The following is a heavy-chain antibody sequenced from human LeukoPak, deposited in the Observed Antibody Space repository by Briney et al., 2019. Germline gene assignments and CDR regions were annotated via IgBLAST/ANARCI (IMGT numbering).Heavy chain of an antibody. CDR1: GFTFSSYA. CDR2: ISGSGGST. J-gene: IGHJ5*02. Sequence: PGGSLRLSCAASGFTFSSYATSWVRQAPGKRLEWVSAISGSGGSTYYADSVKGRFTISRDNSKNTLYLQMNSLRAEDTAVYYCAKIAGYSSSWYKGWFDPWGQGTLVTVSS. CDR3: AKIAGYSSSWYKGWFDP. D-gene: IGHD6-13*01. V-gene: IGHV3-23*01.